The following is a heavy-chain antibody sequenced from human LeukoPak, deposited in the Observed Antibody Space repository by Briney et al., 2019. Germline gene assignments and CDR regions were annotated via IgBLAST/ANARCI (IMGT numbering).Heavy chain of an antibody. CDR1: GGSISSGGYY. V-gene: IGHV4-30-2*01. J-gene: IGHJ4*02. CDR3: ARFGGVYGDEGYFDY. Sequence: PSETLSLTCTVSGGSISSGGYYWSWIRQPPGKGLEWIGYIYHSGSTYYNPSLKSRVTISVDRSKNQFSLKLSSVTAADTAVYYCARFGGVYGDEGYFDYWGQGTLVTVSS. CDR2: IYHSGST. D-gene: IGHD4-17*01.